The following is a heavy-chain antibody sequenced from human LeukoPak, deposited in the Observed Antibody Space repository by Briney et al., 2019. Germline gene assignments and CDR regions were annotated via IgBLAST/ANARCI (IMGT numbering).Heavy chain of an antibody. CDR3: ARVLRSGALFHAHDF. D-gene: IGHD3-3*01. V-gene: IGHV1-2*02. CDR2: INPNSGGT. Sequence: ASVKVSCKASGYTFTDYYIHWVRQAPGQGLEWMGWINPNSGGTNYAQKFQGRVTMTRDTSISTAYMELSRLRSDDTAIYFCARVLRSGALFHAHDFWGQGTLVTVSS. CDR1: GYTFTDYY. J-gene: IGHJ4*02.